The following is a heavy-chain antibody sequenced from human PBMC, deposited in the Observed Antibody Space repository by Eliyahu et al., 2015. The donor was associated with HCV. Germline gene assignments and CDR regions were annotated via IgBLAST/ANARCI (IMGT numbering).Heavy chain of an antibody. J-gene: IGHJ5*02. V-gene: IGHV4-59*02. Sequence: QVQLQESGPGLVKPSETLSLTCTVSGGSVXSYSWSWIXQPPGKGLEWIAYNHYTGSTNYNPSLKSRVTISVDTSKNQFSLKLISVTAADTAVYYCASGGGGIAVTGTGGWFDPWGQGTLVTVSS. CDR3: ASGGGGIAVTGTGGWFDP. CDR2: NHYTGST. D-gene: IGHD6-19*01. CDR1: GGSVXSYS.